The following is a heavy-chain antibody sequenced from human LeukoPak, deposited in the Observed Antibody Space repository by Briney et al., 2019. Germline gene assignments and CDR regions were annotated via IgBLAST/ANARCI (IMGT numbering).Heavy chain of an antibody. V-gene: IGHV1-46*01. D-gene: IGHD3-10*01. CDR2: INPRGGST. Sequence: ASVKVSCKASGYTFTNYYMHWVRQAPGEGLEWMGIINPRGGSTSYAQKFQGRVTMTRDTSTTTVYMELSSLRSEDTAVYYCAREGSGILWFGESYYYFDYWGQGTLVTVSS. J-gene: IGHJ4*02. CDR3: AREGSGILWFGESYYYFDY. CDR1: GYTFTNYY.